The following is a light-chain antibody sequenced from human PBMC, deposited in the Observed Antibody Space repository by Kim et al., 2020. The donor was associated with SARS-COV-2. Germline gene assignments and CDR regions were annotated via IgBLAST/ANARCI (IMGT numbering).Light chain of an antibody. V-gene: IGKV3-11*01. CDR3: QQRSSLPIFT. CDR2: DAS. CDR1: QSVGSY. Sequence: EIVLAQSPATLSLSPGERATLSCRASQSVGSYLAWYQQKPGQAPRLLIYDASSRATGIPARFSGSGSGTDFTLTIDGLAPEDFAVYYCQQRSSLPIFTFGPGTKVDIK. J-gene: IGKJ3*01.